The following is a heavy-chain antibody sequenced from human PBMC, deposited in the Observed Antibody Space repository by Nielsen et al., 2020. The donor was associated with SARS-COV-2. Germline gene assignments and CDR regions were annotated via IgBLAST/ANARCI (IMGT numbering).Heavy chain of an antibody. J-gene: IGHJ4*02. CDR1: GGTFSSDA. Sequence: SVKVSCKASGGTFSSDAISGVRQAPGQGLEWRGGIITIFGTANNAQKFQGRVTITADESTSTAYMELSSLGSEDTAVYYCASAGDSSGWGTSRWDYWGQGTLVTVSS. CDR3: ASAGDSSGWGTSRWDY. V-gene: IGHV1-69*13. CDR2: IITIFGTA. D-gene: IGHD3-22*01.